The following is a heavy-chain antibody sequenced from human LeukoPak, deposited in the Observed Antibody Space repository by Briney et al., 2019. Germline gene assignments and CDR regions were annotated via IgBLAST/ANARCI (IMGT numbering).Heavy chain of an antibody. CDR1: GFTFDDYA. J-gene: IGHJ4*02. V-gene: IGHV3-43D*03. CDR2: ISWDGGST. CDR3: ARQRIQLWLSYFDY. Sequence: GGSLRLSCAASGFTFDDYAMHWVRQAPGKGLEWVSLISWDGGSTYYADSVKGRFTISRDNAKNSLYLQMNSLRAEDTAVYYCARQRIQLWLSYFDYWGQGTLVTVSS. D-gene: IGHD5-18*01.